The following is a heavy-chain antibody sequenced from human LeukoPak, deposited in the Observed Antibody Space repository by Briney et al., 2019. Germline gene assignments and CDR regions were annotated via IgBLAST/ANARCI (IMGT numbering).Heavy chain of an antibody. Sequence: PSETLSLTCTVSGGSISSSSYYWGWIRQPPGKGLEWIGSIYYSGSTYYNPSLKSRVTISVYTSKNQFSLKLSSVTAADTAVYYCAGGGDDMIVPENWFGPWGQGTLVTISS. V-gene: IGHV4-39*01. D-gene: IGHD3-22*01. CDR1: GGSISSSSYY. J-gene: IGHJ5*02. CDR3: AGGGDDMIVPENWFGP. CDR2: IYYSGST.